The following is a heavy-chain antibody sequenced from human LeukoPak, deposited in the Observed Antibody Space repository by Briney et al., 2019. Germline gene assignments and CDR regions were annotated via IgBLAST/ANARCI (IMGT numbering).Heavy chain of an antibody. CDR2: INPNSGGT. V-gene: IGHV1-2*02. CDR3: ARARRFYCSSTSCYGVDP. Sequence: SVKVSCKASGYTFTGYYMHWVRQAPGQGLEWMGWINPNSGGTNYAQKFQGRVTMTRDTSISTAYMELSRLRSDDTAVYYCARARRFYCSSTSCYGVDPWGQGTLVTVSS. CDR1: GYTFTGYY. D-gene: IGHD2-2*01. J-gene: IGHJ5*02.